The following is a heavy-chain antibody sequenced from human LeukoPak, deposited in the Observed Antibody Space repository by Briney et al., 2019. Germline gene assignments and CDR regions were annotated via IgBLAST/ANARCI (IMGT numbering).Heavy chain of an antibody. Sequence: GGSLRLSCAASGFPVSSNYMSWVRQAPGKGLEWVAVISYDGSNKYYADSVKGRFTISRDNSKNTLYLQMNSLRAEDTAVYYCARDRLSWYVDYWGQGTLVTVSS. CDR1: GFPVSSNY. V-gene: IGHV3-30-3*01. CDR2: ISYDGSNK. CDR3: ARDRLSWYVDY. D-gene: IGHD6-13*01. J-gene: IGHJ4*02.